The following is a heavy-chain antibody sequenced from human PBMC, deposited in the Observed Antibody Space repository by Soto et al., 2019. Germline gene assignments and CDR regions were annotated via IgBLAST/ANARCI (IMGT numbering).Heavy chain of an antibody. CDR3: ARDCSSTSCYGPTSDI. CDR1: GYTFTSYA. CDR2: INPSGGST. V-gene: IGHV1-46*03. D-gene: IGHD2-2*01. Sequence: ASVKGSCKASGYTFTSYAMHWVRQAPGQRLEWMGWINPSGGSTSYAQKFQGRVTMTRDTSTSTVYMELSSLRSEDTAVYYCARDCSSTSCYGPTSDIWGQGTMVTVS. J-gene: IGHJ3*02.